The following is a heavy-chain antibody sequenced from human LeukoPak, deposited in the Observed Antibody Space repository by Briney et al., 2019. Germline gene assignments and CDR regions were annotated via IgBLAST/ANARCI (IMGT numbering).Heavy chain of an antibody. D-gene: IGHD3-3*01. CDR3: ARDVEYYDFWSGYFTPTAFDI. CDR1: GFTFSSYS. CDR2: ISSSSSTI. J-gene: IGHJ3*02. V-gene: IGHV3-48*01. Sequence: GGSLRPSCAASGFTFSSYSMNWVRQAPGKGLEWVSYISSSSSTIYYADSVKGRFTISRDNAKNSLYLQMNSLRAEDTAVYYCARDVEYYDFWSGYFTPTAFDIWGQGTMVTVSS.